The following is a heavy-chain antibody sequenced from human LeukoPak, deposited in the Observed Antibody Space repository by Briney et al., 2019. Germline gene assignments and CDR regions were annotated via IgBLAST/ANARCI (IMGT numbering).Heavy chain of an antibody. CDR2: INHSGST. V-gene: IGHV4-34*01. CDR1: GGSFSGYY. CDR3: ARHSQRRYFRNNWFDP. J-gene: IGHJ5*02. D-gene: IGHD3-9*01. Sequence: SETLSLTCAVYGGSFSGYYWSWIRHPPGKGLEWIGEINHSGSTNYNSSLKSRITISVDTSKNQFPLKLSPVTAANTAVYYCARHSQRRYFRNNWFDPWGQGTLVTVSS.